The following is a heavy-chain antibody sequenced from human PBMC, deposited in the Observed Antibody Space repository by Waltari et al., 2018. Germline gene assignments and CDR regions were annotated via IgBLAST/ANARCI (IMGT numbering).Heavy chain of an antibody. Sequence: QVQLQESGPGLVKPSQTLSLTCTVSGGSISSGDYYWSWIRQPPGKGLEWIGYIYYRGSTSYNPSLKSRVTISVDTSKNQFSLKLSSVTAADTAVYYCARDFENRSNYYYGMDVWGQGTTVTVSS. V-gene: IGHV4-30-4*01. J-gene: IGHJ6*02. CDR3: ARDFENRSNYYYGMDV. CDR2: IYYRGST. D-gene: IGHD3-9*01. CDR1: GGSISSGDYY.